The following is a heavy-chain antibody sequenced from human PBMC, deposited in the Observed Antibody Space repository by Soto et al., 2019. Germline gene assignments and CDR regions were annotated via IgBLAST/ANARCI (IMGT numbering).Heavy chain of an antibody. J-gene: IGHJ4*02. CDR1: GDTFNFYS. CDR2: VNPILSMS. V-gene: IGHV1-69*02. CDR3: ASSYGSGYRAFDY. Sequence: QVQLVQSGAEVKRPGSSVKVSCKASGDTFNFYSINWVRQAPGVGLEWVGRVNPILSMSNYAQRFQGGVTMTADKSTSTAYLERRSLRSEDTAIYYCASSYGSGYRAFDYWGQGALVTVSS. D-gene: IGHD3-10*01.